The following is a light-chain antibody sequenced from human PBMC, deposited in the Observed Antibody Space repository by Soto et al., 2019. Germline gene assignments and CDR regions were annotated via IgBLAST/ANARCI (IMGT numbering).Light chain of an antibody. V-gene: IGLV2-14*01. CDR2: EVS. CDR3: SSYTSSSHVV. CDR1: SSDVGGYNY. Sequence: QSVLTQPASVSGSPGQSITISCTGTSSDVGGYNYVSWYQQHPGKAPKLMIYEVSNRPSGVSNRFSGSKSGNTASLTISGLQAEDEADYYCSSYTSSSHVVFGGGTKLTDL. J-gene: IGLJ2*01.